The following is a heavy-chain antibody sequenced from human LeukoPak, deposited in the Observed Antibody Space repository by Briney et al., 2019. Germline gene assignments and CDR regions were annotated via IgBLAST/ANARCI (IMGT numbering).Heavy chain of an antibody. J-gene: IGHJ4*02. V-gene: IGHV1-69*13. CDR2: IIPIFGTA. CDR1: GGTFSSYA. CDR3: ARARRNYDFWSGILGY. Sequence: SVKVSCKASGGTFSSYAISWVRQAPGQGLERMGGIIPIFGTANYAQKFQGRVTITADESTSTAYVELSSLRSEDTAVYYCARARRNYDFWSGILGYWGQGTLVTVSS. D-gene: IGHD3-3*01.